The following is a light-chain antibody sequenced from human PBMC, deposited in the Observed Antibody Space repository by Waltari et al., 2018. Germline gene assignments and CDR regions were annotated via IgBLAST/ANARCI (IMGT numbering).Light chain of an antibody. CDR2: EVS. J-gene: IGLJ2*01. CDR1: SRDVGPYNR. V-gene: IGLV2-18*02. Sequence: QSALTQPPSVSGSPGQSVTISRSGTSRDVGPYNRVSWYQQPPGTAPKLIIFEVSRRPSGVPELFSGSKSGSAVSLTISGLQAEDEGDYYFSSYTPSATLLCGGGTKLTVL. CDR3: SSYTPSATLL.